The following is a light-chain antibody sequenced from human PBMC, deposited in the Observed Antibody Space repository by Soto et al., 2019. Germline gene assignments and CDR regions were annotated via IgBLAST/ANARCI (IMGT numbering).Light chain of an antibody. Sequence: EIVLTQSPGTLSLSPGERATLSCRASQSVSSSYLAWYQQKPGQAPRLLIYGASSRATGIPDRFSGSGSGTDFTLTISRLEPEDFAVYYCQHYVSSPPRYTFGQGTKLEIK. CDR1: QSVSSSY. J-gene: IGKJ2*01. CDR2: GAS. CDR3: QHYVSSPPRYT. V-gene: IGKV3-20*01.